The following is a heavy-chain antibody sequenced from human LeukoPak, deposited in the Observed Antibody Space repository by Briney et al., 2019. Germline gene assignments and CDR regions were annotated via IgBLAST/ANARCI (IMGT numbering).Heavy chain of an antibody. D-gene: IGHD3-22*01. Sequence: PSETMSLTCTVSGGSIRSSSYYWGWFRQPPGKGLEWIGRIYYSGSTYYNPSLKSRVTISVETSKNQFSLKLSSVTAADTAVYYCARDGSSGTSHTYYYYMDVWGKGTTVTVSS. CDR3: ARDGSSGTSHTYYYYMDV. CDR1: GGSIRSSSYY. CDR2: IYYSGST. J-gene: IGHJ6*03. V-gene: IGHV4-39*02.